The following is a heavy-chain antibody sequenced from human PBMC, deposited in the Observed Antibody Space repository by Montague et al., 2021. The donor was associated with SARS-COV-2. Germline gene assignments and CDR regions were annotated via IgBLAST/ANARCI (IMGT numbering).Heavy chain of an antibody. D-gene: IGHD6-6*01. J-gene: IGHJ4*02. Sequence: SETLSLTCTVSGASVASGNFYWSWIRQPPGKGLEWIGYMYYTGHTKYXXXLESRVTMPVDPSKNQFSLTLTSVTAADTAVYYCARSRANVPSRPGFDYWGQGALVTVSS. CDR3: ARSRANVPSRPGFDY. CDR2: MYYTGHT. V-gene: IGHV4-61*01. CDR1: GASVASGNFY.